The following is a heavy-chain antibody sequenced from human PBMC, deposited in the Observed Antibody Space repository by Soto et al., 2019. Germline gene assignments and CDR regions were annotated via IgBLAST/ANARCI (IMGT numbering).Heavy chain of an antibody. J-gene: IGHJ4*02. D-gene: IGHD2-2*01. CDR1: GLTFSTYW. V-gene: IGHV3-74*01. CDR3: AKYGCSSTSCQCDY. Sequence: PGGSLRLSCAASGLTFSTYWMNWVRQAPGKGLVWVSLINPDGSTTTYADSVKGRFTISRDNSKNTLYLQLNSLRAEDTAVYYCAKYGCSSTSCQCDYWGQGTRVTVSS. CDR2: INPDGSTT.